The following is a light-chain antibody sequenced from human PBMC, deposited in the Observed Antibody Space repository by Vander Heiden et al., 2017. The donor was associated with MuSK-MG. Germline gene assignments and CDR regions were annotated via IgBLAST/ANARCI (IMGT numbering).Light chain of an antibody. CDR1: QGISSW. V-gene: IGKV1-12*01. Sequence: DIQLTQSPSSVSASVGDRVTITCRASQGISSWLAWYQQKPGKAPKLLIYAASSLLSGVPSRFSRSGPVTDFTLSIISLQLEDFATSYCHRANTLPQTFGQGTRLEIK. J-gene: IGKJ5*01. CDR2: AAS. CDR3: HRANTLPQT.